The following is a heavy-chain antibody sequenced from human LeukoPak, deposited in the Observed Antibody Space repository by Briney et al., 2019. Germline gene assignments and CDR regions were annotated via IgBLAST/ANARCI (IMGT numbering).Heavy chain of an antibody. CDR3: ARDLRPANL. V-gene: IGHV1-2*02. CDR2: IHPASANT. CDR1: GYTFTAHY. Sequence: ATVKVSCKTSGYTFTAHYIHWVRQAPGQGLQYMGWIHPASANTVYAQMFHGRVTLTRDTPATTTYMELSGLRSDDTAVYYCARDLRPANLWGQGTLVTVSS. J-gene: IGHJ4*02. D-gene: IGHD1-7*01.